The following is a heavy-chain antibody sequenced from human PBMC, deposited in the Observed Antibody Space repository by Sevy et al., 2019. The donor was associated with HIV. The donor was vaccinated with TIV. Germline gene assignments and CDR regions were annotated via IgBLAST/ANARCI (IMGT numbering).Heavy chain of an antibody. Sequence: GGSLRRSCAASGCTFSSYAMNWVRQAPGKGQEWVSGIGGSDGSTQDADSVKGRFNISRDNSKNTLYLQMNSLRAEDTAVYYCAKVGGSGYYETNNFDYWCQGTLVTVSS. CDR3: AKVGGSGYYETNNFDY. V-gene: IGHV3-23*01. D-gene: IGHD3-22*01. J-gene: IGHJ4*02. CDR1: GCTFSSYA. CDR2: IGGSDGST.